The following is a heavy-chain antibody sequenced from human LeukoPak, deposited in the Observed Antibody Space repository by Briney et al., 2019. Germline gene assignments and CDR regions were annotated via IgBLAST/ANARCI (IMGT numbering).Heavy chain of an antibody. V-gene: IGHV3-30*02. CDR3: AKDLPLATESDYFDY. D-gene: IGHD1-1*01. CDR1: GFTFSSYG. Sequence: GGSLRLSCAASGFTFSSYGMHWVRQAPGNGLEWVAFIRYDGSNKYYADSVKGRFTISRDNSKNTLYLQMNSLRAEDTAVYYCAKDLPLATESDYFDYWGQGTLVTVSS. J-gene: IGHJ4*02. CDR2: IRYDGSNK.